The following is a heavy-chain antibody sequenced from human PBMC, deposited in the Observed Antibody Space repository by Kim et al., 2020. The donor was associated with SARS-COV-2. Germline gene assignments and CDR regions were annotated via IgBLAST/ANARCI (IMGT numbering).Heavy chain of an antibody. Sequence: ASVKGRFTISRDDSKNTAYLQMNSLKTEDTAVYYCTNAKYYYDSSGYQYTWGQGTLVTVSS. V-gene: IGHV3-73*01. CDR3: TNAKYYYDSSGYQYT. D-gene: IGHD3-22*01. J-gene: IGHJ5*02.